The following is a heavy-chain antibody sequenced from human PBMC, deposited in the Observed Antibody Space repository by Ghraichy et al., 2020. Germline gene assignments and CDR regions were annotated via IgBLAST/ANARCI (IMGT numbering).Heavy chain of an antibody. Sequence: GGSLRLSCAASGFTFSSYSMNWVRQAPGKGLEWVSSISSSSSYIYYADSVKGRFTISRDNAKNSLYLQMNSQRAEDTAVYYCARDYGSGSYRCFDYWGQGTLVTVSS. CDR1: GFTFSSYS. D-gene: IGHD3-10*01. CDR2: ISSSSSYI. CDR3: ARDYGSGSYRCFDY. J-gene: IGHJ4*02. V-gene: IGHV3-21*01.